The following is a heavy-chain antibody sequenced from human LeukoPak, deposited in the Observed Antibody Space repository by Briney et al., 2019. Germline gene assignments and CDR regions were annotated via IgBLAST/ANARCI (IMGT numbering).Heavy chain of an antibody. CDR2: IYPGDSDT. CDR3: ARRSWYFWFDP. J-gene: IGHJ5*02. D-gene: IGHD6-13*01. V-gene: IGHV5-51*01. Sequence: GESLKISCKGSGYSFISYYIAWVRQMPGKGLEWMGIIYPGDSDTRYSPSFQGQVTISADKSISTAYLQWSSLKASDTAMYYCARRSWYFWFDPWGQGTLVTVSS. CDR1: GYSFISYY.